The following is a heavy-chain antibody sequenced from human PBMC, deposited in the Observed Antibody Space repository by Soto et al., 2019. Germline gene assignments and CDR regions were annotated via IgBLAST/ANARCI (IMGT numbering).Heavy chain of an antibody. CDR2: INHSGST. J-gene: IGHJ4*02. CDR3: ARDIRGLGYDSSGYYFY. V-gene: IGHV4-34*01. D-gene: IGHD3-22*01. Sequence: SETLSLTYAVYGGSFSGYYWSWIRQPPGKGLEWIGEINHSGSTNYNPSLKSRVTISVDTSKNQFSLKLSSVTAADTAVYYCARDIRGLGYDSSGYYFYWGQGTLVTVSS. CDR1: GGSFSGYY.